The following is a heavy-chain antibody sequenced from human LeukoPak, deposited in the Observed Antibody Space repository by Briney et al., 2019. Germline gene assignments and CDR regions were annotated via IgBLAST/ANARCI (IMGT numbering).Heavy chain of an antibody. Sequence: GGSLRLSCEASGLTFSSYSMIWVRQAPGKGLEWVSSISGSGDNTYYAESVKGRFTISRDNSKNTLFLQMNSLRAEDTAVFYCAKRSGYTTGWFFDFWGQGTLVTVSS. D-gene: IGHD6-19*01. V-gene: IGHV3-23*01. CDR2: ISGSGDNT. J-gene: IGHJ4*02. CDR3: AKRSGYTTGWFFDF. CDR1: GLTFSSYS.